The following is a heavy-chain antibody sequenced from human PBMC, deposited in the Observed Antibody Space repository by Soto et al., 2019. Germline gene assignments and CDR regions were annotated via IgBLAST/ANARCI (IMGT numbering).Heavy chain of an antibody. CDR1: GFTFSSYA. J-gene: IGHJ6*02. CDR3: ARPSGLKAARYGMDV. CDR2: ISYDGSNK. D-gene: IGHD6-6*01. Sequence: QVQLVESGGGVVQPGRSLRLSCAASGFTFSSYAMHWVRQAPGKGLEWVAVISYDGSNKYYADSVKGRFTISRDNSKNTPYLQMNSLRAEDTAVYYCARPSGLKAARYGMDVWGQGTTVTVSS. V-gene: IGHV3-30-3*01.